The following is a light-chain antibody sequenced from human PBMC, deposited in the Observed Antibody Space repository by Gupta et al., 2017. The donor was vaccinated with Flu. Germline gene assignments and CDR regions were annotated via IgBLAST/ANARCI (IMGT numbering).Light chain of an antibody. Sequence: NFMLTQPHSVSDSPGKTVTIPCIRSSGSIGNNYVQWFQQPPGSAPTILIYEDNRRFSGVPYRFSGSIDSSSNSASLIISGLKTEDEADYYCQSYDTSNRVVFGGGTKLTVL. CDR2: EDN. J-gene: IGLJ2*01. V-gene: IGLV6-57*03. CDR3: QSYDTSNRVV. CDR1: SGSIGNNY.